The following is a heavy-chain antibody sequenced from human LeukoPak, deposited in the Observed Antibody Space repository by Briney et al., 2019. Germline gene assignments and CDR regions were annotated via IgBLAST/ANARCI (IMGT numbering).Heavy chain of an antibody. V-gene: IGHV4-61*01. Sequence: AETLSLTCTVSGGSISSSSYYWSWIRQPPGKGLEWIGYIYYSGSTNYNPSLKSRVTISVDTSKNQFSLKLNSVTAADTAVYYCARDLLTGYPGNWFDPCGQGTLVTVSS. J-gene: IGHJ5*02. CDR2: IYYSGST. D-gene: IGHD3-9*01. CDR1: GGSISSSSYY. CDR3: ARDLLTGYPGNWFDP.